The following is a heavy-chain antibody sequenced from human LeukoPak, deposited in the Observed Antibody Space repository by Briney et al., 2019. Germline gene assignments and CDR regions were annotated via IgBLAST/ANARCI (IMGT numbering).Heavy chain of an antibody. CDR3: AREGIYCVNGVCYLDY. J-gene: IGHJ4*02. D-gene: IGHD2-8*01. CDR1: GFKFDDYG. CDR2: ISWNGGNT. V-gene: IGHV3-20*04. Sequence: GGSLRLSCAASGFKFDDYGMSWVRQAPGNGLEWVSGISWNGGNTGYADSVKGRFTISRDNAMNSLFLQVNSLRADDTAFYYCAREGIYCVNGVCYLDYWGQGTLVTVSS.